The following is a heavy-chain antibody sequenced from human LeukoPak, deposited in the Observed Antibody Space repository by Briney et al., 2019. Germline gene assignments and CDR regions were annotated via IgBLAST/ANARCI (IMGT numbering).Heavy chain of an antibody. CDR1: GFTFSSYA. Sequence: GGSLRLSCAASGFTFSSYAMSWVRQAPGKGLEWVSTISPSGGSTYYADSVKGRFTISRDNSKSTLYLQMNSLRAEDTAVYYCAKYGGQHDYWGQGTLVTVSS. J-gene: IGHJ4*02. V-gene: IGHV3-23*01. CDR2: ISPSGGST. CDR3: AKYGGQHDY. D-gene: IGHD4-23*01.